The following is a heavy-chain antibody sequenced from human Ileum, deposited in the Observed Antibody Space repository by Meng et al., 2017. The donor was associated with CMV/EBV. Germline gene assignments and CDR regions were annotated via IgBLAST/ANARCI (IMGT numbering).Heavy chain of an antibody. Sequence: LWGPCLLQPSETLSLPCAVYGGSFSGYYWSWIRQPPGKGLEWIGEINHSGSTNYNPALKSRVTISVDTSKNQFSLKLSSVTAADTAVYYCARGVAGGPFDYWGQGTLVTVSS. D-gene: IGHD2-15*01. V-gene: IGHV4-34*01. J-gene: IGHJ4*02. CDR3: ARGVAGGPFDY. CDR1: GGSFSGYY. CDR2: INHSGST.